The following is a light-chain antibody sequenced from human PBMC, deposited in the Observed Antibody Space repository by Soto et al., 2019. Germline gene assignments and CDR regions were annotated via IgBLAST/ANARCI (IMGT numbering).Light chain of an antibody. CDR2: KAS. CDR3: QHYNTYSYT. J-gene: IGKJ2*01. CDR1: QNISSW. Sequence: DIQMTQSPSTLSASVGDRVTITCRASQNISSWLAWYQQRPGKAPKVLIYKASTLESGVPSRFNGGGSGTGFDLTISSLQPDDFATYYCQHYNTYSYTFGQGTKLEIK. V-gene: IGKV1-5*03.